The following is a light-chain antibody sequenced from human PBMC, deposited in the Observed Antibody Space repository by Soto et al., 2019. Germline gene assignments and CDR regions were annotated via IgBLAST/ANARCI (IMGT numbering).Light chain of an antibody. V-gene: IGKV3-11*01. Sequence: EVVLTQSPVTLSLSPWEIATLSCSASQSFRGLLAWYQQKPGQAPRLLIYDAYNRATGIPPRFSGSGSGADFTLTISSLEPEDFAVYYCQQRNIWPPVTFGQGTRLEIK. CDR3: QQRNIWPPVT. J-gene: IGKJ5*01. CDR2: DAY. CDR1: QSFRGL.